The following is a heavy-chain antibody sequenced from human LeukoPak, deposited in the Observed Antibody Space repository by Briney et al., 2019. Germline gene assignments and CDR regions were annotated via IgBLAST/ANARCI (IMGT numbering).Heavy chain of an antibody. CDR3: AKASAGKTRPYGMDV. V-gene: IGHV3-23*01. CDR1: GFTFSSYA. J-gene: IGHJ6*02. Sequence: GGSLRLSCAASGFTFSSYAMSWVRQAPGKGLEWVSAISGSGGSTYYANSVKGRFTISRDNSKNTLYLQMNSLRAEDTAVYYCAKASAGKTRPYGMDVWGQGTTVTLSS. CDR2: ISGSGGST. D-gene: IGHD6-13*01.